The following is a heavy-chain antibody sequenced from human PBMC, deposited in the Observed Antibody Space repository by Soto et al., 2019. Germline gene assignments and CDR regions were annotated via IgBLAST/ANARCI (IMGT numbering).Heavy chain of an antibody. CDR1: GASVSSYSAA. V-gene: IGHV6-1*01. CDR2: TYYRSRFFS. D-gene: IGHD3-10*01. Sequence: PSQTLSLTCAISGASVSSYSAAWNWIRQSPSGGLEWLGRTYYRSRFFSDYAESVKSRIIINPDTSKNQFSLQLKYVTPEDTAVYYCVKDRYSSSGWLDPWGQGTPVAVSS. J-gene: IGHJ5*02. CDR3: VKDRYSSSGWLDP.